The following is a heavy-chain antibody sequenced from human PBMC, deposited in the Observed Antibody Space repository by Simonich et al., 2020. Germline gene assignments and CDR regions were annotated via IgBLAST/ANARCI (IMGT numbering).Heavy chain of an antibody. CDR2: ISSSSSYI. CDR3: ARDTSYYGSGSYYFDY. CDR1: GFTFSSYS. D-gene: IGHD3-10*01. Sequence: GGGLVKPGGSLRLSCAASGFTFSSYSMNWVRQAPGKGLEWVSSISSSSSYIDYADSVKGRFTISRDNANNSLYLQMNSLRAEDTAVYYCARDTSYYGSGSYYFDYWGQGTLVTVSS. V-gene: IGHV3-21*01. J-gene: IGHJ4*02.